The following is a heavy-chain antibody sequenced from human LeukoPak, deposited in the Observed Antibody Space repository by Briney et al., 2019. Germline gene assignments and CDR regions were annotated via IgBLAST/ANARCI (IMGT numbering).Heavy chain of an antibody. V-gene: IGHV4-39*01. J-gene: IGHJ4*02. Sequence: SETLSLTCTVSGGSINSSSYYWSWIRQPPGKGLEWIGEINHSGSTNYNPSLKSRVTISVDTSKNQFSLKLSSVTAADTAVYYCARHRPYSGSYYSRWPERDYWGQGTLVTVSS. CDR2: INHSGST. CDR1: GGSINSSSYY. D-gene: IGHD1-26*01. CDR3: ARHRPYSGSYYSRWPERDY.